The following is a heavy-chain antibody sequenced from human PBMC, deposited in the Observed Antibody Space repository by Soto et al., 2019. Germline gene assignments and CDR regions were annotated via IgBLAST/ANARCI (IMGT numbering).Heavy chain of an antibody. D-gene: IGHD3-10*01. J-gene: IGHJ5*01. CDR1: GFTFSSYG. V-gene: IGHV3-33*01. CDR2: IWYDGSNK. CDR3: ARDILSGGAYPDS. Sequence: PGGSLRLSCAASGFTFSSYGMHWVRQAPGKGLEWVAVIWYDGSNKYYADSVKGRFTISRDNSKNTLYLQMNSLRAEDTAVYYCARDILSGGAYPDSWGQGTKVTVSS.